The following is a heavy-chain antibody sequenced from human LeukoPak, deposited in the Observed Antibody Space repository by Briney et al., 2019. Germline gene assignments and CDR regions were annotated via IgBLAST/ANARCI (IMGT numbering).Heavy chain of an antibody. J-gene: IGHJ5*02. Sequence: ASETLSLTCAVYGGSFSGYYWSWIRQPPGKGLEWIGEINHSGSTNYNPSLKSRVTISVDTSKNQFSLKLSSVTAADTAVYYCARDYSYCSGSSCYSHADWFDPWGPGTLVTVSS. CDR2: INHSGST. CDR3: ARDYSYCSGSSCYSHADWFDP. V-gene: IGHV4-34*01. CDR1: GGSFSGYY. D-gene: IGHD2-15*01.